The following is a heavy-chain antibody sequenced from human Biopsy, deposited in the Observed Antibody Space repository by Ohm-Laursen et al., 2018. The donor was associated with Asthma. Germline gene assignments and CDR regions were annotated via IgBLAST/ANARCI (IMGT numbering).Heavy chain of an antibody. V-gene: IGHV1-69*13. D-gene: IGHD6-19*01. Sequence: AASVKVSCKAPGGTFSNFAISWVRQAPGQGLEWLGGIMTVFGTTNYAQKFQGRVTITADESTSTAYMEVTSLRSEDTAIYYCARCQVGYSSGWSLLLKKIYYSGMDVWPRDRGHRLL. J-gene: IGHJ6*02. CDR2: IMTVFGTT. CDR3: ARCQVGYSSGWSLLLKKIYYSGMDV. CDR1: GGTFSNFA.